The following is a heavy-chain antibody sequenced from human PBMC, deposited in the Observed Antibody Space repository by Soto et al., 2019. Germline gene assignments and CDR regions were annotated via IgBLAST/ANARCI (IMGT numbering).Heavy chain of an antibody. D-gene: IGHD5-12*01. CDR1: GYTFTSYY. CDR3: AVTYGTGSYIPTRKYSGYDYPLYFDY. CDR2: INPSGGST. Sequence: ASVKVSCEASGYTFTSYYIHWVRQAPGEGLEWMGIINPSGGSTSDAQKFQGRVTMTRDTSTSTVYMELSSLRSEDTAVYYCAVTYGTGSYIPTRKYSGYDYPLYFDYWGQGALVTVSS. J-gene: IGHJ4*02. V-gene: IGHV1-46*01.